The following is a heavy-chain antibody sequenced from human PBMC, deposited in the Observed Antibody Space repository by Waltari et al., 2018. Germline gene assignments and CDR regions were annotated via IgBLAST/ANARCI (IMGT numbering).Heavy chain of an antibody. CDR2: LYYSGTT. Sequence: QLQLQESGPGLVKPSETLSLTCTFSGGSINSDSFYWGWIRQPPGKGLEWIGSLYYSGTTYCSPSLRSRVTISLDTSKSQFSLKLSSVTAADTAVYYCARAPDSWGQGTLVTVSS. CDR3: ARAPDS. CDR1: GGSINSDSFY. V-gene: IGHV4-39*01. J-gene: IGHJ5*01.